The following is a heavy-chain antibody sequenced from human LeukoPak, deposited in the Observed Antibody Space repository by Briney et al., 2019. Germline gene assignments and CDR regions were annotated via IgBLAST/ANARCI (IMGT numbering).Heavy chain of an antibody. CDR2: ISGSGAST. D-gene: IGHD6-13*01. J-gene: IGHJ4*02. CDR3: AKHAGYSSSWVDY. CDR1: GFTFRSYA. Sequence: GGSLRLSCAASGFTFRSYALSWVRQAPGKGLEWVSAISGSGASTYYADSVKGRFTISRDNSKNTLYLQMNSLRAEDTAVYYCAKHAGYSSSWVDYWGQGTLVTVSS. V-gene: IGHV3-23*01.